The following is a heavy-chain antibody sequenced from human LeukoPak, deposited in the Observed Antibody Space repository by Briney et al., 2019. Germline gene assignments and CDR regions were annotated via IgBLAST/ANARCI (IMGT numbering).Heavy chain of an antibody. CDR3: ARDSVGYSSGWFAN. J-gene: IGHJ4*02. V-gene: IGHV3-21*06. CDR1: GFTLATYS. CDR2: ISSSSSFI. D-gene: IGHD6-19*01. Sequence: GGSLRLSCAASGFTLATYSMDWVRQAPGKGLEWVASISSSSSFIFYADSVKGRFTISRDNAKNSLYLQMNSLRAEDTAVYYCARDSVGYSSGWFANWGQGTQVTVSS.